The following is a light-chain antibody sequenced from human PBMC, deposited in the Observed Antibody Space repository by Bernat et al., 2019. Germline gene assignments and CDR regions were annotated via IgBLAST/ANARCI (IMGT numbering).Light chain of an antibody. CDR3: LQSYNCTRT. Sequence: DIQMTQSPSALSANVGDTVTITCRASQNITHYLNWFQQKIGKAPNLLIYGASNLQRGVPARFSGSGSGTDFALTVTTLETDDFATYYCLQSYNCTRTFGQGTKLEIK. V-gene: IGKV1-39*01. J-gene: IGKJ2*01. CDR1: QNITHY. CDR2: GAS.